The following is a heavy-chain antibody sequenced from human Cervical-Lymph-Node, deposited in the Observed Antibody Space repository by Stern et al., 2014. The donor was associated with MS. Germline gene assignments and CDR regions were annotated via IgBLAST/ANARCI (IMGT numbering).Heavy chain of an antibody. CDR2: NSSSSRTI. D-gene: IGHD3-22*01. Sequence: VQLVESGGDLVQPGGSLRLSCAASGFTFSIHSMNWVRQAPGQGLEWVSCNSSSSRTIYYAYSVKGRFTISRDNAKNSLYLQMNSLRDEDTAMYYCARHKYYYDSSASDPWGQGTLVTVSS. V-gene: IGHV3-48*02. CDR1: GFTFSIHS. J-gene: IGHJ5*02. CDR3: ARHKYYYDSSASDP.